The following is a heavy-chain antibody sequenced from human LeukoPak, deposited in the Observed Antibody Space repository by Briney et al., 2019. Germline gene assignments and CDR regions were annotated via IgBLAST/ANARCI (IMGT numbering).Heavy chain of an antibody. CDR3: GRGDVAFDY. D-gene: IGHD5-24*01. CDR2: TYYKSKWSK. Sequence: SQTLSLTCAISGDGVSSNSAAWNWIRQSPSRGLEWLGRTYYKSKWSKNYAVSVKSRITINPDTSKNQFSLQLNSVTPEDTGVYYCGRGDVAFDYWGQGTLVTVSS. CDR1: GDGVSSNSAA. V-gene: IGHV6-1*01. J-gene: IGHJ4*02.